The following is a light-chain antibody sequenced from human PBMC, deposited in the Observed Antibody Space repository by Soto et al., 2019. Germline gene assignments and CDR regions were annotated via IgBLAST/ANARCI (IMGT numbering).Light chain of an antibody. J-gene: IGKJ1*01. CDR1: QSISTY. CDR3: QQRTDWLWT. CDR2: DGS. V-gene: IGKV3-11*01. Sequence: EIVLTQSPATLSLSPGERATFSCRVSQSISTYLAWYQQKPGQAPRLLIYDGSNRATGTPARFSGNGYGTDFTLTVSSLEPEDFAVYYCQQRTDWLWTFGQGTKVQLK.